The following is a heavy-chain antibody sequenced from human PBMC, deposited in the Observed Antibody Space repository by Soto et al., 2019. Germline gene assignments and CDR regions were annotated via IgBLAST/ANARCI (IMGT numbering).Heavy chain of an antibody. CDR2: VDPSDSHI. D-gene: IGHD6-19*01. CDR3: AIPKDGCNFFDS. J-gene: IGHJ4*02. V-gene: IGHV5-10-1*01. Sequence: GESLKISCQGSGYRFTSYWITRVRQMPGKGLEWVGTVDPSDSHINYSPSFQGLVTISTDTSINTAYLQWNSLKASDTAMYYCAIPKDGCNFFDSWGQGTLVTVSS. CDR1: GYRFTSYW.